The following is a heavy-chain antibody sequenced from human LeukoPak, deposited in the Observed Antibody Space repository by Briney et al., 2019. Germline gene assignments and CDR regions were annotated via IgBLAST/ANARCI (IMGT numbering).Heavy chain of an antibody. Sequence: GGSLRLSCSASGFTFSSYEMNWVRQAPGKGLEWVSYISSSGGTIYYADSVKGRFTISRDNAKNSLYLQMNSLKAEDTAVYYCARDLSYCTITSCSYYYYGMDVWGRGTTVTVSS. J-gene: IGHJ6*02. CDR3: ARDLSYCTITSCSYYYYGMDV. CDR2: ISSSGGTI. CDR1: GFTFSSYE. D-gene: IGHD2-2*01. V-gene: IGHV3-48*03.